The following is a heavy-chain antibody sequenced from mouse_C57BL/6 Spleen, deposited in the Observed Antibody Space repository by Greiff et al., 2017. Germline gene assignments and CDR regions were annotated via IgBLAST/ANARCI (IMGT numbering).Heavy chain of an antibody. Sequence: VQLQESGAELVRPGTSVQVSCKASGYAFTNYLIEWVKQRPGQGLEWIGVIKPGSGGTNYNEKFKGKATLTADKSSSTAYMQLSSLTSEDSAVYFCARWGTTVVADYWGQGTTLTVSS. J-gene: IGHJ2*01. CDR2: IKPGSGGT. V-gene: IGHV1-54*01. CDR3: ARWGTTVVADY. CDR1: GYAFTNYL. D-gene: IGHD1-1*01.